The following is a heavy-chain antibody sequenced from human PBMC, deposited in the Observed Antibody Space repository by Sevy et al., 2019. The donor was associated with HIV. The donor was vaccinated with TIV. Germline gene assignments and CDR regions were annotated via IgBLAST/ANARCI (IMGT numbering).Heavy chain of an antibody. V-gene: IGHV3-7*01. CDR3: ARAPVGSGWYFPRGIDY. CDR2: IKQDGNEK. Sequence: GGSLRLSCAASGFTFSTYWMTWVRQAPGKGLEWVANIKQDGNEKYYAESVKGRLTVSSDNTKNSLYLQLNSLRAEDTAIYYCARAPVGSGWYFPRGIDYWGQGTLVTVSS. CDR1: GFTFSTYW. D-gene: IGHD6-13*01. J-gene: IGHJ4*02.